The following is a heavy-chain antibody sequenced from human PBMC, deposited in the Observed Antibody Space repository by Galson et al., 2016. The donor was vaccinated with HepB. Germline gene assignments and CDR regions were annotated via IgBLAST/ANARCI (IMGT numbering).Heavy chain of an antibody. CDR2: IKFDGSDK. D-gene: IGHD2-8*02. CDR1: RFSLSDYW. V-gene: IGHV3-7*03. CDR3: ARVGYCAGAYCQGRDWFDP. Sequence: SLRLSCAASRFSLSDYWMTWVRQAPGKGLECVANIKFDGSDKYYVDSVKGRFTVSRDNAKNALYLQMNSLRVEDTAVYYCARVGYCAGAYCQGRDWFDPWGQGTLVSVSS. J-gene: IGHJ5*02.